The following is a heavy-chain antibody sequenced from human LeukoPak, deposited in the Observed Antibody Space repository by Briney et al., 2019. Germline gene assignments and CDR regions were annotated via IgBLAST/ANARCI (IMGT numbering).Heavy chain of an antibody. CDR2: MSSSDDGR. Sequence: GGSLRLSCAASGFTFSSYGMSWVRQAPGKGLEWVSAMSSSDDGRYYAASVRGRFTISRDTSRSTLCLQMNSLRAEDAAVYYCAKAPVTSCRGAFCYPFDYWGQGTLVTVSS. D-gene: IGHD2-15*01. CDR1: GFTFSSYG. J-gene: IGHJ4*02. CDR3: AKAPVTSCRGAFCYPFDY. V-gene: IGHV3-23*01.